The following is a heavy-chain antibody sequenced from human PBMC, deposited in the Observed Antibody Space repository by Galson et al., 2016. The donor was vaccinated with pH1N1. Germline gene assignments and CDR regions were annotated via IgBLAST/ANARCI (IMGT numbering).Heavy chain of an antibody. CDR3: AREADSSDSTGYYYKTFDY. D-gene: IGHD3-22*01. Sequence: TLSLTCTVSGVSVNSPTYYWSWIRQPAGKGLEWIGRFHTSGSTNYKPSLNSRVTISLEASNNRFSLKLTSVTAADTAVYYCAREADSSDSTGYYYKTFDYWGQGILVTVSS. V-gene: IGHV4-61*02. J-gene: IGHJ4*02. CDR2: FHTSGST. CDR1: GVSVNSPTYY.